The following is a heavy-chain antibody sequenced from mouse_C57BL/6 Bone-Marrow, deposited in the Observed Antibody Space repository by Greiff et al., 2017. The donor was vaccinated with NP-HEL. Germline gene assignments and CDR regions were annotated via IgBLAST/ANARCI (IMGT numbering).Heavy chain of an antibody. CDR2: IDPADGDT. J-gene: IGHJ4*01. V-gene: IGHV14-2*01. D-gene: IGHD1-1*01. CDR1: GFNFNDYY. Sequence: EVQLQQPGAELVKPGASVKVSCTASGFNFNDYYMHWVKQRTDQGLEWIGRIDPADGDTKYAPKFQGKATITADTSSNTAYLQLSSLTSEDTAVYYFASAYYWYLDDWGQGTSVTVSS. CDR3: ASAYYWYLDD.